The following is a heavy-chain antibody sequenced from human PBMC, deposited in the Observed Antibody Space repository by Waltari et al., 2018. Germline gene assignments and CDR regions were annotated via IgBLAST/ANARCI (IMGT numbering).Heavy chain of an antibody. CDR1: GFMFSAYE. J-gene: IGHJ4*02. CDR2: ISVSGNRE. CDR3: AKDKRISSWYYFDY. V-gene: IGHV3-48*03. D-gene: IGHD6-13*01. Sequence: EVYLVESGGGLEQPGGSLRLSCSASGFMFSAYEMNWVRQAAGKGLEWIAYISVSGNREYYADSVKGRFTISRDNARDLVFLQMYNLRAEDTALYYCAKDKRISSWYYFDYWGQGTLVTVSS.